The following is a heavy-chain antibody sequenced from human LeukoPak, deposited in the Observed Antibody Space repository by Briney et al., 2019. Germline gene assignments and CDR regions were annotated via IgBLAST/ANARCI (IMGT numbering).Heavy chain of an antibody. CDR1: GFILNNHA. CDR2: ISGSGRTI. J-gene: IGHJ4*02. D-gene: IGHD5-18*01. V-gene: IGHV3-23*01. CDR3: AKNVMVKRYIDY. Sequence: PGGSLRLSCAASGFILNNHAMSWVRQAPGKGLQWISVISGSGRTIEYEDSVKGRFTISRDNSKNTPSLQMNSLRVEDTAIYYCAKNVMVKRYIDYWGQGTLVTVSS.